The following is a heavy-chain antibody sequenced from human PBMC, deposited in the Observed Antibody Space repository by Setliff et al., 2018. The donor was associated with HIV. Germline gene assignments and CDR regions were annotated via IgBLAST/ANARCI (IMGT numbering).Heavy chain of an antibody. CDR2: ISPDNGNR. J-gene: IGHJ4*02. CDR3: ARQLSNSFDY. D-gene: IGHD1-1*01. Sequence: ASVKVSCKSSGCTFTDYFMHWVRQAPGQGLEWMGWISPDNGNRRILRRFQGRVTMTRDTSINTAYMELSGLTSDDTAVYYCARQLSNSFDYWGQGTLVTVSS. CDR1: GCTFTDYF. V-gene: IGHV1-2*02.